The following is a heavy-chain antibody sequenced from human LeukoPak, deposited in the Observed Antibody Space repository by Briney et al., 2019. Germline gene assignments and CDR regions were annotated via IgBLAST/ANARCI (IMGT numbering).Heavy chain of an antibody. D-gene: IGHD3-3*01. CDR2: IYYSGST. J-gene: IGHJ4*02. CDR1: GGSISSGDYY. CDR3: ARDVWSGYYTYFDY. Sequence: SETLSLTCTVSGGSISSGDYYWGWIRQPPGKGLEWIGYIYYSGSTYYNPSLKSRVTISVDTSKNQFSLKLSSVTAADTAVYCCARDVWSGYYTYFDYWGQGTLVTVSS. V-gene: IGHV4-30-4*01.